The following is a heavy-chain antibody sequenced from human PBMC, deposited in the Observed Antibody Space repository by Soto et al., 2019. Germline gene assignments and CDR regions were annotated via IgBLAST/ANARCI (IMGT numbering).Heavy chain of an antibody. V-gene: IGHV1-69*01. J-gene: IGHJ4*02. D-gene: IGHD6-13*01. CDR2: IIPIFGTA. CDR1: GGTFSSYA. CDR3: ARWRGIIAAAGTDYFDY. Sequence: QVQLVQSGAEVKKPGSSVKVSCKASGGTFSSYAISWVRQAPRQGLEWMGGIIPIFGTANYAQKFQGRVTITADESTSTAYMELSSLRSEDTAVYYCARWRGIIAAAGTDYFDYWGQGTLVTVSS.